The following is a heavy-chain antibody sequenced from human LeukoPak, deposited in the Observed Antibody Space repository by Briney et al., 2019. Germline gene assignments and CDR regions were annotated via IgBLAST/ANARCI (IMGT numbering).Heavy chain of an antibody. CDR2: IKQDGSEK. CDR3: ARGDTQSKYRQFDS. J-gene: IGHJ4*02. CDR1: GFTFSSYW. D-gene: IGHD3-16*02. V-gene: IGHV3-7*04. Sequence: PGGSLRLSCAASGFTFSSYWMSWVRQAPGKGLEWVANIKQDGSEKDYVDSVKGRFTISRDNAKNSLYLQMNSLRAEDTGVYYCARGDTQSKYRQFDSWGQGSLAIVSS.